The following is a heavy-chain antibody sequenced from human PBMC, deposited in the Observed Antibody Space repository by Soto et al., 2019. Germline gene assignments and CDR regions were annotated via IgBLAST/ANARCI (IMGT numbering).Heavy chain of an antibody. CDR1: GGSISSSSYY. CDR3: ARLELRWDAFDI. V-gene: IGHV4-39*01. CDR2: IYYSGST. Sequence: SETLSLTCTVSGGSISSSSYYWGWIRQPPGKGLEWIGSIYYSGSTYYNPSLKSRVTISVDTSKNQFSLKLSSVTAADTAVYYCARLELRWDAFDIWGQGTMVTV. D-gene: IGHD1-7*01. J-gene: IGHJ3*02.